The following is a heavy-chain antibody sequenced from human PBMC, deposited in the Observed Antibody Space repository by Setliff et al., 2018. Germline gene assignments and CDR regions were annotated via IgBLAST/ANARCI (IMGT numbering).Heavy chain of an antibody. Sequence: PGGSLRLSCAASGFTFSSYRMHWVRQAPGKGLEWVAVIWDDGGNKHHADSVKGRFTISRDNSNNTLYLQMNSLRPEDTAVYYCARTCSGSGCYAGLESWGQGTPVTVSS. D-gene: IGHD2-15*01. V-gene: IGHV3-33*08. J-gene: IGHJ4*02. CDR2: IWDDGGNK. CDR3: ARTCSGSGCYAGLES. CDR1: GFTFSSYR.